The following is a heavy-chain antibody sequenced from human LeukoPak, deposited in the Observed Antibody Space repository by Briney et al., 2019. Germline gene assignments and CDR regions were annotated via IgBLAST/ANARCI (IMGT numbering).Heavy chain of an antibody. Sequence: QTGGSLRLSCAAPGFTFNSYAMSWVRQAPEKGLEWVATISGSGGGTYYADSVKGRFTISRDDSKNTLYLQMNSLRAEDTAVYYCAKDPGRYRNNYFDYWGQGTLVTVSS. CDR2: ISGSGGGT. CDR1: GFTFNSYA. V-gene: IGHV3-23*01. D-gene: IGHD1-26*01. J-gene: IGHJ4*02. CDR3: AKDPGRYRNNYFDY.